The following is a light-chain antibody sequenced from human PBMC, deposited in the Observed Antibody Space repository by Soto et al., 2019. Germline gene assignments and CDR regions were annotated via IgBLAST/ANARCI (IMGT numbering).Light chain of an antibody. CDR1: RSVTRN. CDR2: GAS. V-gene: IGKV3-15*01. Sequence: EIVMTQSPATLSLSPGEQATLSCRASRSVTRNLAWNQQKPGQAPRILIYGASTRATGVPGRLSGSGCGTACTPNTSSLQSEDFVVSYCEQYNNWHPWTFGQGTKVDIK. J-gene: IGKJ1*01. CDR3: EQYNNWHPWT.